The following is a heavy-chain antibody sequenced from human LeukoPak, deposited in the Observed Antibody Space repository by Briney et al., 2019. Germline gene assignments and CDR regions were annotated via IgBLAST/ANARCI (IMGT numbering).Heavy chain of an antibody. CDR1: GYSLSSGYY. Sequence: PSETLSLTCTVSGYSLSSGYYWGWIRQPPGKGLEWIGNIYHSGNTYYNPSLKSRVTISVDTSENQFSLKLNTVTAADTAVYYCARVNDYGDSRFDFWGQGTLVTVSS. CDR2: IYHSGNT. CDR3: ARVNDYGDSRFDF. J-gene: IGHJ4*02. D-gene: IGHD4-17*01. V-gene: IGHV4-38-2*02.